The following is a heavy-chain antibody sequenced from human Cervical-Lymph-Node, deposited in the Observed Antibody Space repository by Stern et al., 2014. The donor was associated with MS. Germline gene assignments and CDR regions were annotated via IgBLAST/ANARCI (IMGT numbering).Heavy chain of an antibody. CDR1: GASISSHY. J-gene: IGHJ4*02. V-gene: IGHV4-4*07. CDR3: ARDSLISGSHWYFDS. Sequence: QLQLQESGPGLVKPSETLSLTCSVTGASISSHYWGWIRQPAGKGMEWIGRIYRRGSINYNPSLKSRVAMSVDTSKTQISLRLTSLTAADTGVYYCARDSLISGSHWYFDSWGQGTLVTVSS. CDR2: IYRRGSI. D-gene: IGHD1-26*01.